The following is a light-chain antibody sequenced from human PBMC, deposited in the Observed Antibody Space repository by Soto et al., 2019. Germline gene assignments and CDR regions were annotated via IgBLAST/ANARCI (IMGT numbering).Light chain of an antibody. V-gene: IGKV1-39*01. CDR1: QSISAY. Sequence: DIQMTQSPSSMSASVGDRVTITCRASQSISAYLNWYQQKPGKAPKLLIYAASSLQSGVPSRFSGSGSGTDFTLTISSLQPEDFATYYCQESYSTPSVTFGPGTK. J-gene: IGKJ3*01. CDR3: QESYSTPSVT. CDR2: AAS.